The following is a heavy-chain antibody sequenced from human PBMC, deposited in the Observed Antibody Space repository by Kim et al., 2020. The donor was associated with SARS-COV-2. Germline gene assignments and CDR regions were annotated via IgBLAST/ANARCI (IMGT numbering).Heavy chain of an antibody. Sequence: SPTSRVTISVDTSKNPFSRKLSSVTAADTAVYYCARQDYGDYNYYYGMDVWGQGTTVTVSS. V-gene: IGHV4-59*08. CDR3: ARQDYGDYNYYYGMDV. D-gene: IGHD4-17*01. J-gene: IGHJ6*02.